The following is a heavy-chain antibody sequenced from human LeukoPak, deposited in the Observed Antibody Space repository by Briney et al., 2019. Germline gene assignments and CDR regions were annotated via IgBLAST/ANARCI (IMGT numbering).Heavy chain of an antibody. V-gene: IGHV1-2*06. D-gene: IGHD3-16*02. CDR2: INPNSGGT. CDR1: GYTFTGSY. Sequence: ASVKVSCKASGYTFTGSYMHWVRQAPGQGLEWMGRINPNSGGTNYAQKFQGRVTMTRDTSISTAYMELSRLRSDDTAVYYCASGKPYVWGSYRYNRLDYWGQGTLVTVSS. CDR3: ASGKPYVWGSYRYNRLDY. J-gene: IGHJ4*02.